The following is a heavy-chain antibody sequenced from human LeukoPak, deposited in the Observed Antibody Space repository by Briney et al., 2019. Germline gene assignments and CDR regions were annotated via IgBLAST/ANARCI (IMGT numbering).Heavy chain of an antibody. CDR2: INPSGGST. CDR1: GYTFTSYY. J-gene: IGHJ3*02. V-gene: IGHV1-46*01. Sequence: ASVKVSCKASGYTFTSYYMHWVRQAPGQGLEWMGIINPSGGSTSYAQKFQGRVTMTRDMSTSTVYMELSSLRSEDTAVYYCARNRFYDFWSGSGAFDIWGQGTMVTVSS. D-gene: IGHD3-3*01. CDR3: ARNRFYDFWSGSGAFDI.